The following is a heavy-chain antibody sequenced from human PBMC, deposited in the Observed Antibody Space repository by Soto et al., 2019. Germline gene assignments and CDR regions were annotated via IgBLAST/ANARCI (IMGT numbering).Heavy chain of an antibody. CDR1: GINFNIHA. V-gene: IGHV3-30-3*01. D-gene: IGHD3-22*01. Sequence: GGSLRLSCAAPGINFNIHALHWIRQAPGEGLEWVAVMSPGGNSQYYADSVKGRFTISRDTSKSTLYLQMTSLRPEDTAVYYCASGAAFYYDTSRYWGQGTLVTVSS. J-gene: IGHJ4*02. CDR3: ASGAAFYYDTSRY. CDR2: MSPGGNSQ.